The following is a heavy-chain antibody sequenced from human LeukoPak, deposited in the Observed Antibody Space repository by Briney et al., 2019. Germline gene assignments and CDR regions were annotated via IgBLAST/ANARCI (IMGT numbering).Heavy chain of an antibody. Sequence: SETLSLTCTVSGGSIRSYYWTWIRQPPGKGLEWIGYIYYSGSTNYNPSLKSRVTISVDTSKNQFSLKLSSVTAADTAVYYCARAGAGYCSGGSCDDAFDIWGQGTMVTVSS. CDR3: ARAGAGYCSGGSCDDAFDI. CDR2: IYYSGST. CDR1: GGSIRSYY. J-gene: IGHJ3*02. D-gene: IGHD2-15*01. V-gene: IGHV4-59*01.